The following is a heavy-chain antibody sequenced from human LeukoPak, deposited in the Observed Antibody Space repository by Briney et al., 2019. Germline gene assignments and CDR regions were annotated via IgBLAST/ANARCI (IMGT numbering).Heavy chain of an antibody. V-gene: IGHV3-21*01. J-gene: IGHJ6*03. CDR2: ISRSSSYI. CDR3: SGAPDYYYYYMDV. CDR1: GFTFSSYS. D-gene: IGHD1-14*01. Sequence: GGSLRLSCAASGFTFSSYSMNWVRQAPGKGLEWVSSISRSSSYIYYADSVKGRFTISRDNAKNSLYLQMNSLRAEDTAVYYCSGAPDYYYYYMDVWGKGTTVTVSS.